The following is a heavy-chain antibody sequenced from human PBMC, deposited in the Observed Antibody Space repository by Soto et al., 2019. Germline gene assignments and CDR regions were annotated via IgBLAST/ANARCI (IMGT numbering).Heavy chain of an antibody. V-gene: IGHV4-31*03. CDR1: GGSISSGGYY. Sequence: KPSETLSLTCTVSGGSISSGGYYWSWIRQHPGKGLEWIGYIYYSGSTYYNPSLKSRVTISVDTSKNQFSLKLSSVTAAGTAVYYCARGVTIAAAGISWFDPWGQGTLVTVSS. D-gene: IGHD6-13*01. CDR2: IYYSGST. J-gene: IGHJ5*02. CDR3: ARGVTIAAAGISWFDP.